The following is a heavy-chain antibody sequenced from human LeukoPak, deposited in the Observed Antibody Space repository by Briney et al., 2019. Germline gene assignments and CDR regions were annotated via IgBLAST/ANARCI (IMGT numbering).Heavy chain of an antibody. Sequence: SETLSLTCAVSRASITSYYWSWIRQPPGKGLEWIGYIYSSVTTKYNPSLKSRVTISRDTSKNQVSMKLTSVTAADTAVYYCASGGLATSPRWDHNWFDPWGQGTLISVSS. CDR3: ASGGLATSPRWDHNWFDP. CDR1: RASITSYY. J-gene: IGHJ5*02. CDR2: IYSSVTT. D-gene: IGHD5-24*01. V-gene: IGHV4-59*08.